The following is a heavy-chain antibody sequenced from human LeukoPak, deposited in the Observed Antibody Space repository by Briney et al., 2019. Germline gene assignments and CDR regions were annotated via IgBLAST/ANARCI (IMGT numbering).Heavy chain of an antibody. V-gene: IGHV3-7*01. CDR3: AKAGSSFANYYYYYMDV. D-gene: IGHD6-13*01. Sequence: GGSLRLSCAASGFTFSSYWMSWVRQAPGKGLEWVTNIKQDGSEKYYVDSVKGRFTISRDNSKNTLYLQMNSLRAEDTAVYYCAKAGSSFANYYYYYMDVWGKGTTVTVSS. CDR1: GFTFSSYW. J-gene: IGHJ6*03. CDR2: IKQDGSEK.